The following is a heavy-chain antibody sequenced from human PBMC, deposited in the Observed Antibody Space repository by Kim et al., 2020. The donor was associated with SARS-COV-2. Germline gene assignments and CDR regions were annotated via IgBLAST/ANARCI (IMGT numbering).Heavy chain of an antibody. J-gene: IGHJ4*02. V-gene: IGHV3-21*01. Sequence: GGSLRLSCVASEFIFSNYWMNWVRQAPGKGLVWVSPVSGSSIYADSVKGRFTISRDNAKNSLFLQMNSLRDEGTALYYCAREYGEYDFGFRYFDYWGQGTLVTVSS. D-gene: IGHD5-18*01. CDR1: EFIFSNYW. CDR2: VSGSSI. CDR3: AREYGEYDFGFRYFDY.